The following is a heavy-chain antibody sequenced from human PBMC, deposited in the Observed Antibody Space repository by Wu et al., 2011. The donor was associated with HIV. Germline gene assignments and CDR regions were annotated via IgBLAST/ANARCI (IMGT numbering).Heavy chain of an antibody. V-gene: IGHV1-8*01. CDR2: MSPNSGNA. J-gene: IGHJ6*03. CDR3: ARTLTDPDIVVVPAGPPYYMDV. Sequence: QVQLVQSGAEVKKPGASVKVSCKASGYTFSNYDINWVRQATGQGLEWMGWMSPNSGNAGYAQKFQGRVTMTKNTSISTAYMELSSLISEDTAVYYCARTLTDPDIVVVPAGPPYYMDVWGKGTTVTVSS. D-gene: IGHD2-2*01. CDR1: GYTFSNYD.